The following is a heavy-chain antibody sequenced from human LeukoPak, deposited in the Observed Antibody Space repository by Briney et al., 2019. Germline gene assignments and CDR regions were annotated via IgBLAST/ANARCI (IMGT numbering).Heavy chain of an antibody. CDR3: VRGGGNAAS. CDR2: IKQDGSET. D-gene: IGHD3-16*01. Sequence: PSETLSLTCTVSGGSISSTHYYWGWIRQAPGRGVEWVANIKQDGSETNYVDSVRGRFTISRDNTKNSLSLQMNSLRAEDTAVYYCVRGGGNAASWDQGTLVSVSS. CDR1: GGSISSTHYY. V-gene: IGHV3-7*04. J-gene: IGHJ5*02.